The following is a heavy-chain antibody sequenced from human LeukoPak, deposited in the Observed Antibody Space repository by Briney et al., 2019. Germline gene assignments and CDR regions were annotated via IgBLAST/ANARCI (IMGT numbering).Heavy chain of an antibody. CDR2: ISYDGSKI. D-gene: IGHD2-2*01. CDR1: GFTFSGDA. Sequence: GGSLRLSCAASGFTFSGDAMHWVRQAPGKGLEWVAVISYDGSKIYYRDSVKGRFTISRDNSKNTLYLQMNSLRAEDTAVYYCAKAVVIVPTATPFDYWGQGTLVTVSS. J-gene: IGHJ4*02. CDR3: AKAVVIVPTATPFDY. V-gene: IGHV3-30*04.